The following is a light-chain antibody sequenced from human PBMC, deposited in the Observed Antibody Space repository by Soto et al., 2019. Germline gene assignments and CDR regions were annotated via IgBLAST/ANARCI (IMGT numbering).Light chain of an antibody. J-gene: IGKJ2*01. CDR3: QHYDGSPRT. CDR1: QTIRSKY. CDR2: GVF. V-gene: IGKV3-20*01. Sequence: EAVLTQSPGTVSLSPGERATLSCRTSQTIRSKYLAWYQQKPGQAPRLLIYGVFNRATGIPDRFSGSGSGTDFTLTISRLEPEDSAVYYCQHYDGSPRTFGQGTKLEIK.